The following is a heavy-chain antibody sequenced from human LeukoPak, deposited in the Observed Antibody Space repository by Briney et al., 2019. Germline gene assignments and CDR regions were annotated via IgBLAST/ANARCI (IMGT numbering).Heavy chain of an antibody. CDR2: ISGCSSTI. V-gene: IGHV3-48*01. D-gene: IGHD2-15*01. CDR3: ARGGYYFDY. Sequence: GGSLRLSCAASGFTFSSYSMNWVRQAPGKGLEWVSYISGCSSTIYYADSVKGRFTISRDNAKNSLYLQMNSLRAEDTAVYYCARGGYYFDYWGQGTLVTVSS. J-gene: IGHJ4*02. CDR1: GFTFSSYS.